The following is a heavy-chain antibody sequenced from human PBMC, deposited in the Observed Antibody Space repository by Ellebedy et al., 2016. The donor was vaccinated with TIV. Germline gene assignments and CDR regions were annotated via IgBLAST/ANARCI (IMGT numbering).Heavy chain of an antibody. J-gene: IGHJ4*02. CDR3: VRNAYDILTGALLWVDY. CDR1: GYTFSHYG. V-gene: IGHV1-18*01. D-gene: IGHD3-9*01. Sequence: ASVKVSCXASGYTFSHYGISWVRQAPGLGLEWLGWINGYNGKTKYLQKFQGRVTMTTDTSTSTAYMELRSLRSDDTAIYYCVRNAYDILTGALLWVDYWGQGTLVTVSS. CDR2: INGYNGKT.